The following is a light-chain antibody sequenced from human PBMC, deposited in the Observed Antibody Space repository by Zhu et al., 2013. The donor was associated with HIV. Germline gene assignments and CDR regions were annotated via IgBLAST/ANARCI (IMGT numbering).Light chain of an antibody. V-gene: IGKV3-11*01. CDR1: QSVSSY. CDR3: QQRSTWPLFT. CDR2: DAS. Sequence: EIVLTQSPATLSLSPGERATLSCRASQSVSSYLAWYQQKPGQAPRLLIHDASNRATGIPARFSGSGSGTDFTLTISSLEPEDFALYYCQQRSTWPLFTFGPGTKVDIK. J-gene: IGKJ3*01.